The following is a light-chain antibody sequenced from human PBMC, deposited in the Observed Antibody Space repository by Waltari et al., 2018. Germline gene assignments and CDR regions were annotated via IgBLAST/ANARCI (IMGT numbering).Light chain of an antibody. CDR2: GAS. J-gene: IGKJ5*01. CDR1: QSVSSSY. CDR3: QQYGSSPPVT. V-gene: IGKV3-20*01. Sequence: EMVWTQSPGTLSLSPGERATLSCRASQSVSSSYLAWYQQKPGQAPRLLIYGASSRATGIPDRFSGSGSGTDFTLTISRLEPEDFAVYYCQQYGSSPPVTFGQGTRLEIK.